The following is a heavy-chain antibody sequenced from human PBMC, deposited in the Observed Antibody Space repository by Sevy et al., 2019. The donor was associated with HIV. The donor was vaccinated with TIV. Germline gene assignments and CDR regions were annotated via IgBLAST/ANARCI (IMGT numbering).Heavy chain of an antibody. CDR1: GFTFDNYA. J-gene: IGHJ4*02. V-gene: IGHV3-9*03. CDR2: ISWNGKSI. D-gene: IGHD3-22*01. Sequence: GGSLRLSCAASGFTFDNYAMHWGRQAPGKGLQWVSGISWNGKSIHYADSVKGRFTISRDNAKNSLYLQMNSLRPDDMALYYCVKDTTIDSSGYYPGGFDYWGQGTLVTVSS. CDR3: VKDTTIDSSGYYPGGFDY.